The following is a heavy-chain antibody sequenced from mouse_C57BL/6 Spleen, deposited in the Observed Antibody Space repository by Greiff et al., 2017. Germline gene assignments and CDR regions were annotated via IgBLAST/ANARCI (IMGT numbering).Heavy chain of an antibody. V-gene: IGHV1-26*01. CDR3: ARYVGWLDFDY. CDR1: GYTFTDYY. D-gene: IGHD2-3*01. Sequence: EVQLQQSGPELVKPGASVKISCKASGYTFTDYYMNWVKQSHGKSLEWIGDINPNNGGTSYNQKFKGKATLTVDKSSSTAYMELRSLTSEDSAVYYCARYVGWLDFDYWGQGTTLTVSS. CDR2: INPNNGGT. J-gene: IGHJ2*01.